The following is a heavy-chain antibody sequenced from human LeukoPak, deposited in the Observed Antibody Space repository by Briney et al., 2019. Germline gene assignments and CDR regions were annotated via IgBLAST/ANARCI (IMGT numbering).Heavy chain of an antibody. D-gene: IGHD1-26*01. CDR3: VGGSYYFDY. J-gene: IGHJ4*02. Sequence: GGSLRLSCAASGFTFSSYWMHWVRHAPGEGLVWVSRINSDGSTTSYADSVKGRITISRDNAKNTLYLQMNSLRAEDTAVYYCVGGSYYFDYWGQGTLVTVSS. V-gene: IGHV3-74*01. CDR1: GFTFSSYW. CDR2: INSDGSTT.